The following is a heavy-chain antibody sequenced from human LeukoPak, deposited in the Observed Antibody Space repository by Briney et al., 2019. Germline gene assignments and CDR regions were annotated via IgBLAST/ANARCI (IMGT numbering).Heavy chain of an antibody. V-gene: IGHV5-51*01. J-gene: IGHJ4*02. CDR3: ARGPTDEAFVF. CDR1: GYNFRTYC. Sequence: GESLKISCKASGYNFRTYCIGWVRQMPGRGLEWMAIMYPGDSDTTYSPSFQGRVTISVDKSISTAYLQWNGLGASDTATYYCARGPTDEAFVFWGQGTLVVVSS. CDR2: MYPGDSDT.